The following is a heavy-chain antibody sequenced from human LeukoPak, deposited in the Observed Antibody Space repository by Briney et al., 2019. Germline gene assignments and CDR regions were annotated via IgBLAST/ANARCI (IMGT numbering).Heavy chain of an antibody. J-gene: IGHJ4*02. CDR2: IIHSGST. D-gene: IGHD3-16*02. Sequence: SETLSLTCAVYGGSFSGYSWNWIRHSPGKGLEWIGEIIHSGSTNYNPSLTIQITISIATSKKQFSLKLNPLTATDTAVYYFSRRFRHLDYWNTFGGVIDYWGQGTLVTVSS. CDR1: GGSFSGYS. CDR3: SRRFRHLDYWNTFGGVIDY. V-gene: IGHV4-34*12.